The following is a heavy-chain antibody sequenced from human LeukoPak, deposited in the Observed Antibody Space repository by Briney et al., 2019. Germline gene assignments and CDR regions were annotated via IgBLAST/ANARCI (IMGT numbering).Heavy chain of an antibody. V-gene: IGHV3-33*01. D-gene: IGHD2-2*01. CDR3: ARTGIGNALEP. CDR1: GFTFSKYG. CDR2: IWYDGSNK. J-gene: IGHJ5*02. Sequence: GGSLRLSCAASGFTFSKYGINWVRQAPGKGLAWVAIIWYDGSNKYFADSVMGRFTISKVNSKNTVYLQMNSLRIEDTAVYYCARTGIGNALEPWGQGTQVTVSS.